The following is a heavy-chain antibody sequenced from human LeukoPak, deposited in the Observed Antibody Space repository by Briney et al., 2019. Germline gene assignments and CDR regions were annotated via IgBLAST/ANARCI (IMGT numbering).Heavy chain of an antibody. J-gene: IGHJ4*02. V-gene: IGHV4-31*03. CDR3: ARGDSDHYFDY. CDR2: IYYSEST. D-gene: IGHD2-15*01. Sequence: PSETLSLTCTVSGGSISSGAYYWSWIRQHPGKGLEWIGYIYYSESTYYNPSLTGRVAISVDTSKNQFSLRLSSVTAADTAVYYCARGDSDHYFDYWGQGTLVTVSS. CDR1: GGSISSGAYY.